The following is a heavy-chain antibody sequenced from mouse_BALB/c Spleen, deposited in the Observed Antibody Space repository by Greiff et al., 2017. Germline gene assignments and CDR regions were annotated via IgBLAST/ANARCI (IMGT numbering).Heavy chain of an antibody. J-gene: IGHJ1*01. CDR1: GFTFSSFG. D-gene: IGHD1-1*01. CDR3: ARDGSSYYWYFDV. CDR2: ISSGSSTI. Sequence: EVQGVESGGGLVQPGGSRKLSCAASGFTFSSFGMHWVRQAPEKGLEWVAYISSGSSTIYYADTVKGRFTISRDNPKNTLFLQMTSLRSEDTAMYYCARDGSSYYWYFDVWGAGTTVTVSS. V-gene: IGHV5-17*02.